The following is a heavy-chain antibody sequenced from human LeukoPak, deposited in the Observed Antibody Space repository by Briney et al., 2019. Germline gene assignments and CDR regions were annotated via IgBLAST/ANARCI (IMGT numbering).Heavy chain of an antibody. J-gene: IGHJ6*02. Sequence: PGGSLRLSCAASGFTFSSYSMNWVRQAPGKGLEWVSSISSSSSYIYYADSVKGRFTISRDIAKNSLYLQMNSLRAEDTAVYYCARDPFASSSSWYGWDYYYYYGMDVWGQGTTVTVSS. CDR3: ARDPFASSSSWYGWDYYYYYGMDV. CDR1: GFTFSSYS. CDR2: ISSSSSYI. D-gene: IGHD6-13*01. V-gene: IGHV3-21*01.